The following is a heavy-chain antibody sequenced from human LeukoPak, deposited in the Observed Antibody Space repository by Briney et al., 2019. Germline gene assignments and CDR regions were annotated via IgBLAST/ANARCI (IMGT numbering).Heavy chain of an antibody. D-gene: IGHD6-19*01. CDR2: ISGSGGSP. Sequence: GGSLRLSCAASGXTFTNYAMTWLRQAPGKGLEWVSAISGSGGSPYYADSVKGRFTISRDNYKNTPYLQMNSLRAEDTAVYYCAKAEISPTPALAVAGDFDYWGQGTLVTVSS. J-gene: IGHJ4*02. CDR3: AKAEISPTPALAVAGDFDY. V-gene: IGHV3-23*01. CDR1: GXTFTNYA.